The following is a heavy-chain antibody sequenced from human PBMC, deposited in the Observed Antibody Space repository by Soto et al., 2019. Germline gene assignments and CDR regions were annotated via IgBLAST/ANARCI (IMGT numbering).Heavy chain of an antibody. V-gene: IGHV4-4*02. Sequence: QVQLQESGPGLVKPSGTLSLTCAVSGGSISSSNWWSWVRQPPGKGLEWIGEIYHSGSTNCNPPPKGRVTLSVDKSKNQFSLEVGSVAAADTAVYYCAEGDSGYDPLDYGGQGALVAVSP. CDR2: IYHSGST. D-gene: IGHD5-12*01. CDR3: AEGDSGYDPLDY. J-gene: IGHJ4*02. CDR1: GGSISSSNW.